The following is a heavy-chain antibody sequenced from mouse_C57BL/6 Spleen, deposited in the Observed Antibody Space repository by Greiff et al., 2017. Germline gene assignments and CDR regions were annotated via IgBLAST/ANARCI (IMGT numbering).Heavy chain of an antibody. V-gene: IGHV5-9*01. CDR1: GFTFSSYT. D-gene: IGHD1-1*01. Sequence: EVKVEESGGGLVKPGGSLKLSCAASGFTFSSYTMSWVRQTPEKRLEWVATISGGGGNTYYPDSVKGRFTISRDNAKNTLYLQMSSLGSEDTALCYCASHYYGSSLAWFAYWGQGTLVTVSA. J-gene: IGHJ3*01. CDR3: ASHYYGSSLAWFAY. CDR2: ISGGGGNT.